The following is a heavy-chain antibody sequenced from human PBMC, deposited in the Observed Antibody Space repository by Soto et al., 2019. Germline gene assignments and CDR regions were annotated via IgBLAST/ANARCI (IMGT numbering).Heavy chain of an antibody. V-gene: IGHV3-48*01. D-gene: IGHD3-10*01. CDR1: GFTFSSYS. J-gene: IGHJ4*02. CDR3: ARDTYGSGSYSSGGFDY. CDR2: ISSSSSTI. Sequence: ETLRLSCAASGFTFSSYSMNWVRQAPGKGLEWVSYISSSSSTIYYADSVKGRFTISRDNAKNSLYLQMNSLRAEDTAVYYCARDTYGSGSYSSGGFDYWGQGTLVTVSS.